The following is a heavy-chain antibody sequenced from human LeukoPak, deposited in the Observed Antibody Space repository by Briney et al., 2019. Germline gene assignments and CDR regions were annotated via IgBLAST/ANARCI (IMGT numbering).Heavy chain of an antibody. J-gene: IGHJ4*02. CDR3: AKDGRYYGSGSYSYFDY. CDR2: ISGSGGST. Sequence: GGSLRLSCAASGFTFSSYGMGWVRQAPGKGLEWVSAISGSGGSTYYADSVKGRFTISRDNSKNTLYLQMNSLRAEDTAVYYCAKDGRYYGSGSYSYFDYWGQGTLVTVSS. CDR1: GFTFSSYG. V-gene: IGHV3-23*01. D-gene: IGHD3-10*01.